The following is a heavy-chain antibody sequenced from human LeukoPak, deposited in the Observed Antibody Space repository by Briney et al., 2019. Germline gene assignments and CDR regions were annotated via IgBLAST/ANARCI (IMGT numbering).Heavy chain of an antibody. V-gene: IGHV3-30*18. D-gene: IGHD5-12*01. J-gene: IGHJ4*02. Sequence: PGGSLRLSCAASGFTFRNYGMHWVRQAPGKGLEWVAVISIDGSEKYYADSVKGRFTISRDNSKNTLYLQVSSLRGDDTAVYYCANPQSRGYDYLDYWGQGTLVTVSS. CDR2: ISIDGSEK. CDR3: ANPQSRGYDYLDY. CDR1: GFTFRNYG.